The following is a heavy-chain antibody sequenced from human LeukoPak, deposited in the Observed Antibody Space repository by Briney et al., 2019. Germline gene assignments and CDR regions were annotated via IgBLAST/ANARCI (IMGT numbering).Heavy chain of an antibody. J-gene: IGHJ4*02. D-gene: IGHD3-3*01. CDR3: ARLISEYYDLED. CDR2: IYYSGST. CDR1: GGSISSYY. V-gene: IGHV4-59*12. Sequence: SGTLSLTCTVSGGSISSYYWSWIRQPPGKGLEWIGYIYYSGSTNYNPSLKSRVTISVDTSKNQFSLKLSSVTAADTAVYYCARLISEYYDLEDWGQGTLVTVSS.